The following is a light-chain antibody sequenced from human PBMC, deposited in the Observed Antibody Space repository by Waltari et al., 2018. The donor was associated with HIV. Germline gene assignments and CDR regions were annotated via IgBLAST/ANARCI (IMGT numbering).Light chain of an antibody. Sequence: QSALPQPPSTSGTPGQTVTIPCSGSSSNIGANYVSWYQQLPGTAPKLLIYRNSQRPSGVRDRFSGSKSGTSASLAINDLRSEDEAEYHCAAWDDSLSGWVFGGGTNLTVL. V-gene: IGLV1-47*01. CDR3: AAWDDSLSGWV. J-gene: IGLJ3*02. CDR2: RNS. CDR1: SSNIGANY.